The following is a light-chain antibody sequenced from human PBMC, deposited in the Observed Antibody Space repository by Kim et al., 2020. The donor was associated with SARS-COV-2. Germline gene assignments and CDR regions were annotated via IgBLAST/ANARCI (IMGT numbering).Light chain of an antibody. J-gene: IGLJ2*01. Sequence: SSELTQDPAVSVALGQTVRITCQGDSLRRYFASWYQQKPGQAPVLVIYGKNNRPSGIPDRFSGSNSGATASLTITGAQAEDEADYYCNFGDSSGSRVAFG. CDR1: SLRRYF. CDR2: GKN. CDR3: NFGDSSGSRVA. V-gene: IGLV3-19*01.